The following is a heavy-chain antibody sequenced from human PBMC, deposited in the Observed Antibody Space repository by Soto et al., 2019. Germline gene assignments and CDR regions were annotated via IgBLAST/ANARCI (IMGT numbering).Heavy chain of an antibody. CDR1: GGTFSSYA. CDR2: IIPIFGTA. J-gene: IGHJ6*02. D-gene: IGHD3-3*01. V-gene: IGHV1-69*06. CDR3: ARVPYDFWSGYPPNYYYYGMDV. Sequence: SVKVSCKASGGTFSSYAISWVRQVPGQGLEWMGGIIPIFGTANYAQKFQGRVTITADKSTSTAYMELSSLRSEDTAVYYCARVPYDFWSGYPPNYYYYGMDVWGQGTTVTVSS.